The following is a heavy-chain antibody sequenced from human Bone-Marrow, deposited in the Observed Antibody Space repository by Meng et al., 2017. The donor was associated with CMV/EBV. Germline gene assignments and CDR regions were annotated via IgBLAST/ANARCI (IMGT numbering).Heavy chain of an antibody. CDR3: ARSSHQKAYSSSWYWVLPSFAD. D-gene: IGHD6-13*01. J-gene: IGHJ4*02. CDR2: INHSGST. CDR1: CGSFSGYY. V-gene: IGHV4-34*01. Sequence: QVQLQQWGAGLLKPSEXLSLTCAVYCGSFSGYYWSWIRQPPGKGLEWIGEINHSGSTNYNPSLKSRVTISVDTSKNQFSLKLSSVTAADTAVYYCARSSHQKAYSSSWYWVLPSFADWGQGTLGTVAS.